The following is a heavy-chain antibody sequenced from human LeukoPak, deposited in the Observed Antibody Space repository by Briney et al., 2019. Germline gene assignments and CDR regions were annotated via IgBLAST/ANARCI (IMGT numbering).Heavy chain of an antibody. CDR2: IIPIFGTA. Sequence: ASVKVSCKASGGTFSSYAISWVRQAPGQGLEWMGGIIPIFGTANYAQKFQGRVTITADKSTSTAYMELSSLRSDDTAVYYCARGEKQQLPKMDYWGQGTLVTVSS. V-gene: IGHV1-69*06. J-gene: IGHJ4*02. CDR1: GGTFSSYA. CDR3: ARGEKQQLPKMDY. D-gene: IGHD6-13*01.